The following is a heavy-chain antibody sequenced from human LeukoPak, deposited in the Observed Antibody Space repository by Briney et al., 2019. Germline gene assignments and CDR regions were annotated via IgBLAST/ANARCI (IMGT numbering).Heavy chain of an antibody. CDR1: GFTFSSHA. Sequence: HSGGSLRLSCAASGFTFSSHAMSWVRQAPGKGLEWVSAISGSGGSTYYADSVKGRFTISRDNSKNTLYLQMNSLRAEDTAVYYCAVGIAARALFDYWGQGTLVTVSS. CDR2: ISGSGGST. CDR3: AVGIAARALFDY. V-gene: IGHV3-23*01. D-gene: IGHD6-6*01. J-gene: IGHJ4*02.